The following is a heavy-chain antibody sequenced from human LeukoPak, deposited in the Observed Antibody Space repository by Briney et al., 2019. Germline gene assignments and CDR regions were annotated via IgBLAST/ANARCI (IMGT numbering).Heavy chain of an antibody. Sequence: SETLSLTCTVSGGSISSTTHYWGWIRQPPGKGLEWIGSIYYSGNTDYNPSLKSRVTISVDTSKNQFSLKLNSVTAADTAVYYCARHPKGYFSRFDPWGQGTLVTVSS. J-gene: IGHJ5*02. V-gene: IGHV4-39*01. CDR1: GGSISSTTHY. CDR3: ARHPKGYFSRFDP. CDR2: IYYSGNT. D-gene: IGHD2-15*01.